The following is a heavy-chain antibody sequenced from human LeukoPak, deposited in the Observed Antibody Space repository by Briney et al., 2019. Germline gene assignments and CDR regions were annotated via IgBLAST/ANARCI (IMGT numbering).Heavy chain of an antibody. CDR3: ARDPTATDYYDSSGYLL. J-gene: IGHJ4*02. D-gene: IGHD3-22*01. CDR2: MNPNSGNT. CDR1: GYTFTSYD. Sequence: ASVKVSCKASGYTFTSYDINWVRQATGQGLEWMGWMNPNSGNTGYAQKFQGRVTITRNTSISTAYMELSSLRSEDTAVYYCARDPTATDYYDSSGYLLWGQGTLVTVSS. V-gene: IGHV1-8*01.